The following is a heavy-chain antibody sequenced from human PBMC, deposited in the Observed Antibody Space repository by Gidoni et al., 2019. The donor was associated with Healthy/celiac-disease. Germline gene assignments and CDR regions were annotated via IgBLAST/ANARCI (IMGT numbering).Heavy chain of an antibody. D-gene: IGHD1-1*01. Sequence: QLQLQESGPGLVKPSETLSLTCTVSGGSISSSRYYWGWIRQPPGKGLEWIGSIYYSGSTYYNPSLKSRVTISVDTSKNQFSLKLSSVTAADTAVYYCARLRYEGFYYYYGIDVWGQGTTVTVSS. CDR2: IYYSGST. CDR1: GGSISSSRYY. J-gene: IGHJ6*02. CDR3: ARLRYEGFYYYYGIDV. V-gene: IGHV4-39*01.